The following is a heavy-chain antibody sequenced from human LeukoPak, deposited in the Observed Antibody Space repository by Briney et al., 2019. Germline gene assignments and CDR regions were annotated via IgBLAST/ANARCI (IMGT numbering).Heavy chain of an antibody. D-gene: IGHD4-17*01. Sequence: GGSLRLSCSASGFTFSSYAMHWVRQAPGEGLEYISGVTSDGGTTYHADSVKGRFTISRDNSKNTLYLQMSSLRVEDTAVYYCARASTTVPNLLDHWGRGTLVTVSS. J-gene: IGHJ4*02. V-gene: IGHV3-64D*06. CDR2: VTSDGGTT. CDR1: GFTFSSYA. CDR3: ARASTTVPNLLDH.